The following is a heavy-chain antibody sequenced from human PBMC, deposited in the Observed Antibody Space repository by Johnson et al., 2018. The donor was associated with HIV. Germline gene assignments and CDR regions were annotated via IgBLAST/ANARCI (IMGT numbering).Heavy chain of an antibody. Sequence: QVQLVESGGGLVKPGGSLRLSCAASGFTFSDYYMSWIRQAPGKGLAWVSYISSGGDSTYYPDSVKGRFTISRDNGKNSLFLLMNSLRAEDTAVYYCARDWVGTNAFDIWGQGTMVTVSS. D-gene: IGHD1-26*01. J-gene: IGHJ3*02. CDR1: GFTFSDYY. CDR3: ARDWVGTNAFDI. CDR2: ISSGGDST. V-gene: IGHV3-11*04.